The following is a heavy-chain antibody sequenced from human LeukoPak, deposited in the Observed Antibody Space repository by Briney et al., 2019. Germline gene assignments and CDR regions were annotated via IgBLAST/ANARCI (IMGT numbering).Heavy chain of an antibody. V-gene: IGHV4-59*01. D-gene: IGHD2-15*01. CDR3: ARKGGLFDY. CDR2: IYYNGTT. Sequence: SETLSLTCTVSGGSIRYYYWRWIRQSPGKGLEWIGYIYYNGTTNYNPSLKSRVTISVDMTKNQFSLKMSSVTAADTAVYYCARKGGLFDYWGQGRLVTVSS. CDR1: GGSIRYYY. J-gene: IGHJ4*02.